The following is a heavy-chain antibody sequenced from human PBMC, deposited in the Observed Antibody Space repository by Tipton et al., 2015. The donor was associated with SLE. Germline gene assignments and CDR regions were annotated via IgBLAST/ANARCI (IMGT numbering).Heavy chain of an antibody. CDR1: GYSISSGYY. D-gene: IGHD4-11*01. Sequence: TLSLTCTVSGYSISSGYYWGWIRQPPGKGLEWIGYIYYSGSTNYNPSLKSRVTISVDTSKNQFSLKLSSVTAADTAVYYCARGTMTTGLSFFDYWGQGTLVTVSS. CDR3: ARGTMTTGLSFFDY. V-gene: IGHV4-38-2*02. CDR2: IYYSGST. J-gene: IGHJ4*02.